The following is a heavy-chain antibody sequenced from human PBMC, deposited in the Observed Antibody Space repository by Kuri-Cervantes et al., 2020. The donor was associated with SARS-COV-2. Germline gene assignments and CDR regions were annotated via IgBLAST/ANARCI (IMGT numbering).Heavy chain of an antibody. Sequence: GESLKISCAASGFTFSSYAMSWVRQAPGKGLEWVSVISGSGGSTYYADSVKGRFTISRDNSKNTLYLQMNSLRAEDTAVYYCAKDREYSSSIGQVDYWGQGTLVTVSS. V-gene: IGHV3-23*01. J-gene: IGHJ4*02. CDR3: AKDREYSSSIGQVDY. CDR2: ISGSGGST. CDR1: GFTFSSYA. D-gene: IGHD6-6*01.